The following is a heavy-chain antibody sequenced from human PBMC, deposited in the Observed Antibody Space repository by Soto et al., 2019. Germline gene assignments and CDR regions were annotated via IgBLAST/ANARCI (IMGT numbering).Heavy chain of an antibody. CDR1: GFTFSSYA. CDR3: AKSQGFTYYYDSSGYNDY. J-gene: IGHJ4*02. Sequence: GGSLRLSCAASGFTFSSYAMSWVRQAPGKGLEWVSAISGSGGSTYYADSVKGRFTISRDNSKNTLYRQMNSLRAEDTAVYYCAKSQGFTYYYDSSGYNDYWGQGTLVTVSS. D-gene: IGHD3-22*01. V-gene: IGHV3-23*01. CDR2: ISGSGGST.